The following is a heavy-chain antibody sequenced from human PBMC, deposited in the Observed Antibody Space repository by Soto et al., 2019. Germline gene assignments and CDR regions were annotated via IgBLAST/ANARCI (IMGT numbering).Heavy chain of an antibody. Sequence: SETLSLTCAVSGGSISSGGYYWSWIRQPPGKGLEWIGYIYYSGSTNYNPSLKSRVTISVDTSKNQFSLKLSSVTAADTAVYYCARRYGPTFDYWGQGTLVTVSS. J-gene: IGHJ4*02. CDR3: ARRYGPTFDY. CDR1: GGSISSGGYY. CDR2: IYYSGST. V-gene: IGHV4-61*08. D-gene: IGHD3-16*01.